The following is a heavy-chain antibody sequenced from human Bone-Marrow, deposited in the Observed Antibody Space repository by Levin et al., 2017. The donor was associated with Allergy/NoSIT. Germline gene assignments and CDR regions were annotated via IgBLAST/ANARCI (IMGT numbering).Heavy chain of an antibody. Sequence: GESLKISCTVSGLTFSSYAMGWVRQAPGKGLEWVSAISGSGASTYDADFVKGRFAISRDNLVNTVYLQMNNLRREDTAVYYCAKGIDYGDYEFDSWGQGTLVSVSS. CDR3: AKGIDYGDYEFDS. V-gene: IGHV3-23*01. CDR1: GLTFSSYA. CDR2: ISGSGAST. J-gene: IGHJ4*02. D-gene: IGHD4-17*01.